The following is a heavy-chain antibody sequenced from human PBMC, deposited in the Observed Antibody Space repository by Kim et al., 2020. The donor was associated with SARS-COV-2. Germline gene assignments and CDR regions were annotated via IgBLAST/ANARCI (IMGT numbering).Heavy chain of an antibody. CDR1: GGSFSGYY. V-gene: IGHV4-34*01. D-gene: IGHD2-15*01. Sequence: SETLSLTCAVYGGSFSGYYWSWIRQPPGKGLEWIGEINHSGSTNYNPSLKSRVTISVDTSKNQFSLKLSSVTAADTAVYYCARGYCSGGSCRSYFDYWGQGTLVTVSS. CDR3: ARGYCSGGSCRSYFDY. CDR2: INHSGST. J-gene: IGHJ4*02.